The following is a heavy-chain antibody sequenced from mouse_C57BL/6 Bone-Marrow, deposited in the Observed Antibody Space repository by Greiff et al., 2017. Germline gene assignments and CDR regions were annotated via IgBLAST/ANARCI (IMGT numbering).Heavy chain of an antibody. CDR2: IYPRSGNT. D-gene: IGHD2-4*01. CDR1: GYTFTSYG. V-gene: IGHV1-81*01. Sequence: VQLQQSGAELVRPGASVKLSCKASGYTFTSYGISWVKQRTGQGLEWIGDIYPRSGNTYYNEKFKGKATLTADKSSSTPYMELRSLTSEDSAVYFCARFYYDPRYWYCDVWGTGTAVTVSA. J-gene: IGHJ1*03. CDR3: ARFYYDPRYWYCDV.